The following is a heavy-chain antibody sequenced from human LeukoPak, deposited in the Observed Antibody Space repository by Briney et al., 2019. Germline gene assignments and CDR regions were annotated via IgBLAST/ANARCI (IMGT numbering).Heavy chain of an antibody. J-gene: IGHJ5*02. D-gene: IGHD2-2*01. V-gene: IGHV3-21*04. Sequence: GGSLRLSCAASGFTFSSYSMNWVRQAPGKGLEWVSSISSSSSYIYYADSVKGRFTISRDNAKNSLYLQMNSLRAEDTAVYYCASSLHQSGWFDPWGQGTLVTVSS. CDR2: ISSSSSYI. CDR1: GFTFSSYS. CDR3: ASSLHQSGWFDP.